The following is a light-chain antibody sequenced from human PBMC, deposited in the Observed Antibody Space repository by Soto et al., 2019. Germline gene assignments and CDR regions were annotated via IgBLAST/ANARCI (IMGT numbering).Light chain of an antibody. CDR2: GVS. CDR1: SSDVGGYNY. J-gene: IGLJ1*01. CDR3: GSYRSTSALV. V-gene: IGLV2-14*03. Sequence: QSALTQPASVSGSPGQSITISCTGTSSDVGGYNYVSWYQQHPGKAPKLMIYGVSNLPSGVSHRFSGSKSGNTASLTISGLQAEDEADYYCGSYRSTSALVFGTGTKLIVL.